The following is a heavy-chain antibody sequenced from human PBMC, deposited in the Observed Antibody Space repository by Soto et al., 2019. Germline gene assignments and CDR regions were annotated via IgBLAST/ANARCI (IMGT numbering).Heavy chain of an antibody. CDR2: IHSDGSST. V-gene: IGHV3-74*01. CDR1: GFTFSYYW. CDR3: ARGDRGAFDL. J-gene: IGHJ3*01. D-gene: IGHD2-21*02. Sequence: EVKLVESQGGLVQPGGSLRLSCAASGFTFSYYWMHWVRQAPGQGLVWVSRIHSDGSSTTYADSVKGRFTISRDNAKNTLYLQMNSLRAEDTAVYYCARGDRGAFDLWGQGTIVTVSS.